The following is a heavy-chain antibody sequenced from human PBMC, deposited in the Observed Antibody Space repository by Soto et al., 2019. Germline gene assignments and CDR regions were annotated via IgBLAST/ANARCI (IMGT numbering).Heavy chain of an antibody. V-gene: IGHV2-26*01. J-gene: IGHJ6*03. CDR2: IFSNDEK. CDR3: ARMRTAYYYYYMDV. CDR1: GFSLSNARMG. Sequence: SGPTLVNPTETLTLTCTVSGFSLSNARMGVSWNRQPPGKALEWLAHIFSNDEKSYSTSLKSRLTISKDTSKSQVVLTMTNMDPVDTATYYCARMRTAYYYYYMDVWGKGTTVTVSS. D-gene: IGHD5-18*01.